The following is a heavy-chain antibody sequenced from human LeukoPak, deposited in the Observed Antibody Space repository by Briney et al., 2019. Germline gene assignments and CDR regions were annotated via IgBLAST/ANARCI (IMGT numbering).Heavy chain of an antibody. CDR3: AKGPTVTDFDY. CDR1: GFTFTTCA. V-gene: IGHV3-23*01. J-gene: IGHJ4*02. Sequence: GGSLRLSCAASGFTFTTCAMNWVRQAPGKGLEWVSAISPSGGGTYYADSVRGRFTISRDNSKNTLSLQLNSLRAEDTAVYYCAKGPTVTDFDYWGQGTLVTVSS. CDR2: ISPSGGGT. D-gene: IGHD4-17*01.